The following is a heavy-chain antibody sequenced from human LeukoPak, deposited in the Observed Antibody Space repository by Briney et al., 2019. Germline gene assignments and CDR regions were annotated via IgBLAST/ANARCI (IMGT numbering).Heavy chain of an antibody. V-gene: IGHV3-9*01. CDR1: GFTFDDYA. CDR3: AKDIVATIWGYFDY. D-gene: IGHD5-12*01. Sequence: GGSLRLSCAASGFTFDDYAMHWVRQAPGKGLEWVSGISWNSGSIGYADSVKGRFTISRDNAKNSLYLQMNSLRAEDTALYYCAKDIVATIWGYFDYWGQGTLVTVSS. J-gene: IGHJ4*02. CDR2: ISWNSGSI.